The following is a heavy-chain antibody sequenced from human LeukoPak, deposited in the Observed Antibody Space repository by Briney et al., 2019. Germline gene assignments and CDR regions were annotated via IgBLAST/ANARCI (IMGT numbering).Heavy chain of an antibody. CDR2: IYHSGST. CDR3: ARGISGTQGIAVAGTFAFDI. V-gene: IGHV4-38-2*02. Sequence: PSETLSLTCTVSGYSISSGYYWGWIRQPPGKGLEWIGSIYHSGSTYYNPSLKSRVTISVDTSKNQFSLKLSSVTAADTAVYYCARGISGTQGIAVAGTFAFDIWGQGTMVTVSS. D-gene: IGHD6-19*01. CDR1: GYSISSGYY. J-gene: IGHJ3*02.